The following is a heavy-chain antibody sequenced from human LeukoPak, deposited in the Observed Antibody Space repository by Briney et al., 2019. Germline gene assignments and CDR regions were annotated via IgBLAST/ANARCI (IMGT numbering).Heavy chain of an antibody. V-gene: IGHV3-74*01. Sequence: GGSLRLTCAASGFTFVSYWMHWVGQAPGKGLVWVSRINRDGSSTSYADSVKGRFTISRDNAKNTLYLQMSSLRAEDTAVYYCARGGYCSGGSCYANYNWFDPWGQGTLVTVSS. CDR3: ARGGYCSGGSCYANYNWFDP. D-gene: IGHD2-15*01. CDR1: GFTFVSYW. CDR2: INRDGSST. J-gene: IGHJ5*02.